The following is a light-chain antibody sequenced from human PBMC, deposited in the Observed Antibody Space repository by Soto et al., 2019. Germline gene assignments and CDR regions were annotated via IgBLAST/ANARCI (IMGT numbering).Light chain of an antibody. CDR3: QQYDDYPLT. CDR1: QSVSRY. J-gene: IGKJ4*01. CDR2: GAS. Sequence: EIVLTQSPATLSLSPGERATLSCRASQSVSRYLAWYQQKPGQAPRLLIYGASTRATGIPARFSGSGSGTEFTLTISSLQPDDFATYYCQQYDDYPLTFGGGTKVDIK. V-gene: IGKV3-15*01.